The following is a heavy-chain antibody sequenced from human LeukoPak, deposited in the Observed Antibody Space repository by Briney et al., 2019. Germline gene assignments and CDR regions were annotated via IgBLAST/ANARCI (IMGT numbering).Heavy chain of an antibody. V-gene: IGHV3-48*01. CDR3: AELGITMIGGV. CDR2: ISSSGSTI. D-gene: IGHD3-10*02. J-gene: IGHJ6*04. Sequence: GGSLRLSCAASGFIFSTYSMNWVRQAPGRGWGGVSYISSSGSTIYYADSVKGRFTISRDNAKNSLYLQMNSLRAEDTAVYYCAELGITMIGGVWGKGTTVTISS. CDR1: GFIFSTYS.